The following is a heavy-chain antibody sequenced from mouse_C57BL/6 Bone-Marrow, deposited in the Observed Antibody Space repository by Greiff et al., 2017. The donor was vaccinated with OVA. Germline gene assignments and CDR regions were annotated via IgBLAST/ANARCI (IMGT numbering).Heavy chain of an antibody. CDR2: IHPNSGST. D-gene: IGHD2-4*01. Sequence: VQLQQPGAELVKPGASVTLSCKASGYTFTSYWMHWVKQRPGQGLEWIGMIHPNSGSTNYNEKFKSKATLTVDKSSSTAYMQLSSLTSEDSAVYYCARIYYDYDWYFDVWGTGTTVTVSS. V-gene: IGHV1-64*01. J-gene: IGHJ1*03. CDR1: GYTFTSYW. CDR3: ARIYYDYDWYFDV.